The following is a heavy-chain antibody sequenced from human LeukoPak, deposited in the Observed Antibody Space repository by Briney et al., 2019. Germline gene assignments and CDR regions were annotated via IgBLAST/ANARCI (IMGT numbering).Heavy chain of an antibody. CDR1: GGSFSGYY. D-gene: IGHD3-16*02. CDR3: ARARYDYVWGSYRLSLEYFQH. Sequence: SETLSLACAVYGGSFSGYYWSWIRQPPGKGLEWIGEINHSGSTNYNPSLKSRVTISVDTSKNQFSLKLSSVTAADTAVYYCARARYDYVWGSYRLSLEYFQHWGQGTLVTVSS. CDR2: INHSGST. V-gene: IGHV4-34*01. J-gene: IGHJ1*01.